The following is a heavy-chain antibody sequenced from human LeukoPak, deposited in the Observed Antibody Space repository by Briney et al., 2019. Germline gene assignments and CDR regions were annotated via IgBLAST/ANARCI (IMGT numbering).Heavy chain of an antibody. V-gene: IGHV4-34*01. D-gene: IGHD3-10*01. CDR3: ASITLVWGATVWDF. Sequence: SETLSLTCVVYGGSFSIYYWSWIRQPPGKGLEWIGEINHSGSTNYNPSLKSRVTISIDTSKNQFSLKLSSVTAADTAVYYCASITLVWGATVWDFWGQGTLVTVSS. CDR2: INHSGST. CDR1: GGSFSIYY. J-gene: IGHJ4*02.